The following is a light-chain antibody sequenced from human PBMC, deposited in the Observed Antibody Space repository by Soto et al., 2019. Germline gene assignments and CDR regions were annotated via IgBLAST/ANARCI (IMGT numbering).Light chain of an antibody. CDR3: QQRSNWLT. CDR1: QSISSA. CDR2: DAS. V-gene: IGKV3-11*01. J-gene: IGKJ4*01. Sequence: EIVLTQSPATLSLSPGERATLSCSASQSISSALAWYQQRPGQAPRLLIYDASDRADGIPARFSGTRSGTDFTLTISSLEPEDFAVYYCQQRSNWLTFGGGTRVDI.